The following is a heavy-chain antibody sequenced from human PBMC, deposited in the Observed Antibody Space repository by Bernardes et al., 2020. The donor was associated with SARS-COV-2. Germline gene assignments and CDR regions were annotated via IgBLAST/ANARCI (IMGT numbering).Heavy chain of an antibody. CDR3: ARGFSSTSPIYYYYYYMDV. V-gene: IGHV4-59*01. D-gene: IGHD2-2*01. J-gene: IGHJ6*03. CDR2: IYSSGRT. Sequence: TLTLTCTVSGGSISRSYWSWIRQPPGPGLAWIGYIYSSGRTHSNPSLKSRVTISVDTSKNQFSLKLSSVTAADTAVYYCARGFSSTSPIYYYYYYMDVWGKGTTVTGSS. CDR1: GGSISRSY.